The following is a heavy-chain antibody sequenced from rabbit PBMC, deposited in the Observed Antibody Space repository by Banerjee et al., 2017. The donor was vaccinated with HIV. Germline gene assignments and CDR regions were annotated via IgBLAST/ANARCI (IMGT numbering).Heavy chain of an antibody. Sequence: GFDFNNSYMSWVRQAPGKGLEWIGCISTSKGNTDYASWVDGRFTISSDNAQNTVDLQMNSLTAADTATYFCAREFGMGLDLWGQGTLVTVS. CDR2: ISTSKGNT. V-gene: IGHV1S7*01. D-gene: IGHD5-1*01. J-gene: IGHJ3*01. CDR3: AREFGMGLDL. CDR1: GFDFNNSY.